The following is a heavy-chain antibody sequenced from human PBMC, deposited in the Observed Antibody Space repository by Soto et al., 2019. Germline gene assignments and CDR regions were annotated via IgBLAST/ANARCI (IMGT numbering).Heavy chain of an antibody. D-gene: IGHD3-22*01. V-gene: IGHV4-39*01. CDR1: GGSISSSSYY. CDR2: IYYSGST. J-gene: IGHJ4*02. Sequence: PSETLSLTCTVSGGSISSSSYYWGWIRQPPGKGLEWIGSIYYSGSTYYNPSLKSRVTISEDTSKNQFSLKLSSVTAADTAVYYCARQKESYHYYDSSGYLVYSGPATLVTVSS. CDR3: ARQKESYHYYDSSGYLVY.